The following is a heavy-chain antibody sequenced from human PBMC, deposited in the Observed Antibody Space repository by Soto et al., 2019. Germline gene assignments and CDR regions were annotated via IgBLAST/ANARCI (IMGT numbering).Heavy chain of an antibody. Sequence: SETLSLPCTVSGGSISSYYWSWIRQPPGKGLEWIGYIYYSGSTNYTPSLKGRVPISVDTSKNQFSLNLGSVTAADTAVYYCARGKPFVVVAASHYYYYYLEVWGKGTTVTVSS. CDR1: GGSISSYY. J-gene: IGHJ6*03. CDR2: IYYSGST. D-gene: IGHD2-15*01. V-gene: IGHV4-59*01. CDR3: ARGKPFVVVAASHYYYYYLEV.